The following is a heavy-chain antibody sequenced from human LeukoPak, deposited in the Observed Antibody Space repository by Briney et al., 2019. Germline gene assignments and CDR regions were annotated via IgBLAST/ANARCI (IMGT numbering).Heavy chain of an antibody. V-gene: IGHV3-15*01. CDR2: IKSRANGGTT. Sequence: GGSLGLSCAASGFTFSDAWMTWVRQAPGEGLEWVGRIKSRANGGTTDYAAPVKGRFTISRDDSKNTLYLQLNSLKTEDTAVYYCTTYSVGATIHSTFDFWGQGALVTVFS. J-gene: IGHJ4*02. D-gene: IGHD1-26*01. CDR3: TTYSVGATIHSTFDF. CDR1: GFTFSDAW.